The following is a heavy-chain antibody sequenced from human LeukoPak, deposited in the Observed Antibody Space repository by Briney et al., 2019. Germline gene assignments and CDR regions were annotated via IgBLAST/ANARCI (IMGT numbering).Heavy chain of an antibody. CDR3: SLRAINSRGFDL. V-gene: IGHV3-23*01. J-gene: IGHJ2*01. D-gene: IGHD6-13*01. CDR1: GFTFSSHA. Sequence: GGSLRLSCAASGFTFSSHAMSWVRQAPGKGLEWVSSISDSGDRTDYADSVKGRFTISRDNSKNTLYLQMHSLRAEDTAIYYCSLRAINSRGFDLWGRGTLVTVSS. CDR2: ISDSGDRT.